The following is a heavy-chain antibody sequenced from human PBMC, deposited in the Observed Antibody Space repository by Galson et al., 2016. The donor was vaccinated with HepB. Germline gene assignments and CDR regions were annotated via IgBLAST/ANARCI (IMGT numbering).Heavy chain of an antibody. D-gene: IGHD5-12*01. CDR1: GFTFNSYW. CDR2: ISSGGRST. V-gene: IGHV3-23*01. J-gene: IGHJ4*02. Sequence: SLRLSCAASGFTFNSYWMNWVRQAPGKGLEWVSAISSGGRSTYYADSVKGRFTISRDNSKNTLYLQMNTLRAEDTAVYYCARGYSGCIGDYFDYWGQGTLVTVSS. CDR3: ARGYSGCIGDYFDY.